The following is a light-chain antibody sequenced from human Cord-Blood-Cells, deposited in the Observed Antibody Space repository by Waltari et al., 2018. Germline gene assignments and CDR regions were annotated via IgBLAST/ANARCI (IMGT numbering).Light chain of an antibody. J-gene: IGKJ4*01. CDR2: AAS. Sequence: AIRMPPSPSSPSASTGDRVTITCRASQGISSYLAWYQQKPGKAPKLLIYAASTLQSGVPSRFSGSGSGTDFTLTISCLQSEDFATYYCQQYYSYLLTFGGGTKVEIK. CDR3: QQYYSYLLT. CDR1: QGISSY. V-gene: IGKV1-8*01.